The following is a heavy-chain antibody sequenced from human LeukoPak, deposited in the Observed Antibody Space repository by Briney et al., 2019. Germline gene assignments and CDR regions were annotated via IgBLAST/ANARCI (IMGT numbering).Heavy chain of an antibody. CDR2: IYYSGST. D-gene: IGHD3-10*01. J-gene: IGHJ5*02. Sequence: SETLSLTCTVSGGSISSGGYYWSWIRQHPGKGLEWIGYIYYSGSTYYNPSLKSRVTISVDTSKEQFPLKLSSVTAADTVVYYCAGAAYYGSGSYHRNWFDPWGQGTRVSVPS. CDR1: GGSISSGGYY. V-gene: IGHV4-31*03. CDR3: AGAAYYGSGSYHRNWFDP.